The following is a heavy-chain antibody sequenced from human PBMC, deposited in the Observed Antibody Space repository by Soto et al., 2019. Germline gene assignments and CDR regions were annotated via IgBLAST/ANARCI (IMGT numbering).Heavy chain of an antibody. Sequence: SAVKGTSVDLGVRCSSYNMHWVRQAPGKGLEWVAVIWYDGSNKYYADSVKGRFTISRDNSKNTLYLQMNSLRAEDTAVYYCARVPEYCSSTSCYANWFDPWGQGTLVTVSS. CDR3: ARVPEYCSSTSCYANWFDP. CDR2: IWYDGSNK. V-gene: IGHV3-33*01. CDR1: GVRCSSYN. J-gene: IGHJ5*02. D-gene: IGHD2-2*01.